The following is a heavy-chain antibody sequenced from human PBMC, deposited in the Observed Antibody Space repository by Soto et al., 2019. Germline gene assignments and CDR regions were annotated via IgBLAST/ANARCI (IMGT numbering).Heavy chain of an antibody. Sequence: SETLSLTCTVSGDAVSSTKYYWSWIRQPPGKGLEWIGYIYYIESTNYNPSLKSRVTLSVDTSKNQFSLQLTSVTAADTAVYFFARDYREIDYAGKFYYFGLDVWGRGTTVTVSS. D-gene: IGHD4-17*01. V-gene: IGHV4-61*01. CDR2: IYYIEST. CDR3: ARDYREIDYAGKFYYFGLDV. J-gene: IGHJ6*01. CDR1: GDAVSSTKYY.